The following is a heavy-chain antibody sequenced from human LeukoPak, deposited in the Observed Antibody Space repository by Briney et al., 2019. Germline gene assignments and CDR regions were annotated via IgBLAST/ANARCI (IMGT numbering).Heavy chain of an antibody. V-gene: IGHV4-59*01. CDR1: GGSISSYY. CDR3: ARARVGATYYFDY. CDR2: IYYSGST. J-gene: IGHJ4*02. D-gene: IGHD1-26*01. Sequence: SETLSLTCTVSGGSISSYYWSWIRQPPGKGLEWIGYIYYSGSTNYNPSLKSRVTISVDTSKNQFSLKLSSVTATDTAVYYCARARVGATYYFDYWGQGTLVTVSS.